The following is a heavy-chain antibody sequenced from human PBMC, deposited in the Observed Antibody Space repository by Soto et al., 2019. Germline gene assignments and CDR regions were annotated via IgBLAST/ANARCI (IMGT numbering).Heavy chain of an antibody. CDR1: GFTFSSYA. Sequence: GGSLRLSCAASGFTFSSYAMHWVRQAPGKGLEWVAVISYDGSNKYYADSVKGRFTISRDNSKNTLYLQMNSLRAEDTAVYYCARGHYDSSGTYWGQGTLVTVSS. CDR2: ISYDGSNK. CDR3: ARGHYDSSGTY. V-gene: IGHV3-30-3*01. D-gene: IGHD3-22*01. J-gene: IGHJ4*02.